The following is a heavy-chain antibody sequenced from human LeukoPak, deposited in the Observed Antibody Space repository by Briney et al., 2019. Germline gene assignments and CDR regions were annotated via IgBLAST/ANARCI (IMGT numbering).Heavy chain of an antibody. CDR2: INHSGST. Sequence: SETLSLTCAVYGGSFSGYYWSWIRQPPGKGLEWIGEINHSGSTNYDPSLKSRVTISVDTSKNQFSLKLSSVTAADTAVYYCARLRQQLGRRKYYYYYYMDVWGKGTTVTISS. CDR3: ARLRQQLGRRKYYYYYYMDV. CDR1: GGSFSGYY. D-gene: IGHD6-13*01. J-gene: IGHJ6*03. V-gene: IGHV4-34*01.